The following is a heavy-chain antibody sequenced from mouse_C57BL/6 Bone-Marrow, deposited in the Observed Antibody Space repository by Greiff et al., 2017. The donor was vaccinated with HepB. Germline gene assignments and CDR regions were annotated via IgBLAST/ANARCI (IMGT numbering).Heavy chain of an antibody. V-gene: IGHV1-64*01. D-gene: IGHD1-1*01. CDR2: IHPNSGST. Sequence: QVQLKQPGAELVKPGASVKLSCKASGYTFTSYWMHWVKQRPGQGLEWIGMIHPNSGSTNYNEKFKSKATLTVDKSSSTAYMQLSSLTSEDSAVYYCARATTVVPYWGQGTLVTVSA. CDR3: ARATTVVPY. J-gene: IGHJ3*01. CDR1: GYTFTSYW.